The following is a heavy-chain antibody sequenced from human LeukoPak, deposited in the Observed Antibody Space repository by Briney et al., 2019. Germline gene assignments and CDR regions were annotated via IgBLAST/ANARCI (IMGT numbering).Heavy chain of an antibody. D-gene: IGHD5-18*01. Sequence: GGSLRLSCAASGFSFSTYVMHWVRQAPGKGLEWVALVSHDESNKYYADSVKGRFTIPRDNSKNTLYLQMNSLRAEDTAVYYCAKDRSEDTAFDYWGQGTLVTVSS. CDR3: AKDRSEDTAFDY. CDR2: VSHDESNK. CDR1: GFSFSTYV. V-gene: IGHV3-30*04. J-gene: IGHJ4*02.